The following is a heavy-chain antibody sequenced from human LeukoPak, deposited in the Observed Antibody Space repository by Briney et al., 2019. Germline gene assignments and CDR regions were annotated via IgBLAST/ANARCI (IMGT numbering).Heavy chain of an antibody. D-gene: IGHD3-10*01. CDR3: ARGLSLYYYGSGSYHY. Sequence: SETLSITCTVSGGSISSSSYYWGWIRQPPGKGLEWIGEINHSGSTNYNPSLKSRVTISVDTSKNQFSLKLSSVTAADTAVYYCARGLSLYYYGSGSYHYWGQGTLVTVSS. CDR1: GGSISSSSYY. J-gene: IGHJ4*02. CDR2: INHSGST. V-gene: IGHV4-39*07.